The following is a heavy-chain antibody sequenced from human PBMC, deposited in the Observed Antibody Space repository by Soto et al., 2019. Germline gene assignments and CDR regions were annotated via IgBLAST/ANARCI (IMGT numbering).Heavy chain of an antibody. Sequence: PVGSLRLSCAASGFTFSSYSMNWARQAPGKGLEWVSSISSSSSYIYYADSVKGRFTISRDNAKNSLYLQMNSLRAEDTAVYYCARDQGNYAGHYYYYGMDVWGQGTTVTVSS. D-gene: IGHD4-4*01. CDR2: ISSSSSYI. V-gene: IGHV3-21*01. CDR3: ARDQGNYAGHYYYYGMDV. CDR1: GFTFSSYS. J-gene: IGHJ6*02.